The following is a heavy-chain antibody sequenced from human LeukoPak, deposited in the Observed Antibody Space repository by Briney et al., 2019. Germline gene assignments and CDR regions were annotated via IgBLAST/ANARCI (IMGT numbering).Heavy chain of an antibody. J-gene: IGHJ3*02. CDR3: AKERDTAVVTAFDI. CDR2: IKQDGSEK. D-gene: IGHD5-18*01. V-gene: IGHV3-7*01. Sequence: GGSLRLSCAASGFIFSRNWMSWVRQAPGKGLEWVANIKQDGSEKYYVDSVKGRFTISRDNAKNSLYLQMNSLRAENTAVYYCAKERDTAVVTAFDIWGQGTMVTVSS. CDR1: GFIFSRNW.